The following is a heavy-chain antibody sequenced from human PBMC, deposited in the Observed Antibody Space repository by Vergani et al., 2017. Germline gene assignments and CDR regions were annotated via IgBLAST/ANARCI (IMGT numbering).Heavy chain of an antibody. Sequence: EVQLVESGGGLVQPGGSLRLSCAASGFTFSSYSMNWVRQAPGKGLEWVSYISSSSSTIYYADSVKGRFTISRDNAKNSLYLQMNSLRDEDTAVYYCARDGTGLAAAGRASYWFDPWGQGTLVTVSS. J-gene: IGHJ5*02. CDR3: ARDGTGLAAAGRASYWFDP. V-gene: IGHV3-48*02. CDR2: ISSSSSTI. D-gene: IGHD6-13*01. CDR1: GFTFSSYS.